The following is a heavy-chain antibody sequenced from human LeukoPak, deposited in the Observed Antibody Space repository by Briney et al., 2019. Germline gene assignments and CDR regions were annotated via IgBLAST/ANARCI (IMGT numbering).Heavy chain of an antibody. CDR1: GFSFSNHD. V-gene: IGHV3-33*01. Sequence: GGSLRLSCAASGFSFSNHDMHWVRQAPGKRLEWVAVIWDDGNNKRYANSVNGRFTISRDNSENTLYLQMNGLTAEDTAMYYCARDSYQDYYGRFDPWGQGTLVIVSS. J-gene: IGHJ5*02. CDR3: ARDSYQDYYGRFDP. CDR2: IWDDGNNK. D-gene: IGHD3-10*01.